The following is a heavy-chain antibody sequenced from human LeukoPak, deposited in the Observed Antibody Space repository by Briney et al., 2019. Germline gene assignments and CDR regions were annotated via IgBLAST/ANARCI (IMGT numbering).Heavy chain of an antibody. V-gene: IGHV3-23*01. J-gene: IGHJ4*02. Sequence: GGSLRLSCAASGFTFSSYAMSWVRQAPGKGLEWVSAISGSGGSTYYADSVKGRFTISRDNSKNTLYLQMNSLRAEDTAVYYCARDSASGGFGDSSFDYWGRGTLVTVSS. CDR1: GFTFSSYA. CDR3: ARDSASGGFGDSSFDY. D-gene: IGHD3-10*01. CDR2: ISGSGGST.